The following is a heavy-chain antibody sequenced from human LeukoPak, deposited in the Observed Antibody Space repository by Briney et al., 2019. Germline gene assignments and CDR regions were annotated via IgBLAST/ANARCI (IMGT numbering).Heavy chain of an antibody. CDR3: ARDRGIAARQARVVAYYYMDV. Sequence: ASVKVSCKVSGYTLTELSMHWVRQAPGKGLEWMGGFDPEDGETIYAQKFQGRVTMTEDTSTDTAYMELSSLRSEDTAVYYCARDRGIAARQARVVAYYYMDVWGKGTTVTVSS. J-gene: IGHJ6*03. CDR2: FDPEDGET. CDR1: GYTLTELS. V-gene: IGHV1-24*01. D-gene: IGHD6-6*01.